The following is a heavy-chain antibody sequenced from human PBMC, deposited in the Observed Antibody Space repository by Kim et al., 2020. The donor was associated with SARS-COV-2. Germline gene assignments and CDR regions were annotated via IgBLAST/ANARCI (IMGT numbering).Heavy chain of an antibody. CDR1: GFTVSSNY. J-gene: IGHJ6*02. CDR2: IYSGGST. Sequence: GGSLRLSCAASGFTVSSNYMSWVRQAPGKGLEWVSVIYSGGSTYYADSVKGRFTISRDNSKNTLYLQMNSLRAEDTAVYYCRSPLGYYYYYGMDVWGQGTTVTVSS. V-gene: IGHV3-66*01. CDR3: RSPLGYYYYYGMDV.